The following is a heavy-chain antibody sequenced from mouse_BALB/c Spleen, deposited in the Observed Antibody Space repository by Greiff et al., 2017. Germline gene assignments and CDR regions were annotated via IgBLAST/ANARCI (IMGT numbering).Heavy chain of an antibody. CDR3: ASSSYSPFAY. CDR1: GFTFSSYT. D-gene: IGHD1-1*01. Sequence: EVMLVESGGGLVQPGGSLKLSCAASGFTFSSYTMSWVRQTPEKRLEWVAYISNGGGSTYYPDTVKGRFTISRDNAKNTLYLQMSSLKSEDTAMYYCASSSYSPFAYWGQGTLVTVSA. CDR2: ISNGGGST. V-gene: IGHV5-12-2*01. J-gene: IGHJ3*01.